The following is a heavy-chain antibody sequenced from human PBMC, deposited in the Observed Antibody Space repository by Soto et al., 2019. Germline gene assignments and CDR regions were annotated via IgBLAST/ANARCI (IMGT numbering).Heavy chain of an antibody. CDR3: AKDQRLCGSGVCFTSYGMDV. CDR2: ISYDGSNK. Sequence: QVQLVESGGGVVQPGRSLRLSCAASGFTFSTFGMHWVRQAPGKGLEWVTIISYDGSNKYYADSVQGRFTISRDNSKNMLDLQMNSLRTEDTAVYYCAKDQRLCGSGVCFTSYGMDVWGQGTTVTVSS. J-gene: IGHJ6*02. D-gene: IGHD2-8*02. V-gene: IGHV3-30*18. CDR1: GFTFSTFG.